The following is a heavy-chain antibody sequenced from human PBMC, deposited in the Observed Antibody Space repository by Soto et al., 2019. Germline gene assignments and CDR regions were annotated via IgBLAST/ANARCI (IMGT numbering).Heavy chain of an antibody. Sequence: QVQLQESGPGLVKPSQTLSLTCTVSGGSISSGAYYWGWIRQHPGRGLEWIGYIDYSGSTYYNPSLKSRVTTAVDTSKNQFTLKLSSVTAADTAVYYCATYSGSYCFDHWGQGTLVTVSS. V-gene: IGHV4-31*03. CDR2: IDYSGST. CDR3: ATYSGSYCFDH. D-gene: IGHD1-26*01. CDR1: GGSISSGAYY. J-gene: IGHJ4*02.